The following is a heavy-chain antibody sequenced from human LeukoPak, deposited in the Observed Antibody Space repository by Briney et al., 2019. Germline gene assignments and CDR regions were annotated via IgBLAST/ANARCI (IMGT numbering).Heavy chain of an antibody. D-gene: IGHD3-3*01. Sequence: SETLSLTCTVSGDSFSSGDYYWGWIRQPPGKGLEWIGSFYHSGSTNYNPSLKSRVTISVDKSKNQFSLKLSSVTAADTAVYYCARAPTLNYDFWSGSTAGYFDYWGQGTLVTVSS. CDR3: ARAPTLNYDFWSGSTAGYFDY. CDR1: GDSFSSGDYY. CDR2: FYHSGST. J-gene: IGHJ4*02. V-gene: IGHV4-39*07.